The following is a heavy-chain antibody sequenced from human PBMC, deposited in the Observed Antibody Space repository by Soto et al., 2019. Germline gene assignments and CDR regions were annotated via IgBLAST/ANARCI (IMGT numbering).Heavy chain of an antibody. V-gene: IGHV3-30-3*01. D-gene: IGHD6-19*01. J-gene: IGHJ2*01. CDR1: GSTFSSYA. Sequence: GGSLRLSCAASGSTFSSYAMHWVRQAPGKGLEWVAVISYDGSNKYYADSVKGRFTISRDNSKNTLYLQMNSLRAEDTAVYYCARAPIGSGDWYFDLWGRGTLVTVSS. CDR3: ARAPIGSGDWYFDL. CDR2: ISYDGSNK.